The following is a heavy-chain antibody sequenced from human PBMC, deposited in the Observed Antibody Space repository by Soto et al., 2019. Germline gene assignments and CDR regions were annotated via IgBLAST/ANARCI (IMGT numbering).Heavy chain of an antibody. CDR1: GYTFTSHA. D-gene: IGHD3-16*01. Sequence: QVQLVQSGVEVKKPGASVKVSCKASGYTFTSHAISWVRQAPGQGLEWMGWISAYNGNTNYAQNLRGRVTMTTDASTRTAYMELRSLRYDDTAMYYCARDFTGCPPDGVDYWGQGTPVTVSS. CDR3: ARDFTGCPPDGVDY. CDR2: ISAYNGNT. J-gene: IGHJ4*02. V-gene: IGHV1-18*01.